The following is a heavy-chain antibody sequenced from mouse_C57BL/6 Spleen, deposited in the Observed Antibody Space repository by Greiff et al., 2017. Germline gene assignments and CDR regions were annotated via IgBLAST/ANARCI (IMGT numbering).Heavy chain of an antibody. CDR1: GFTFSSYA. CDR2: ISSGGDYI. D-gene: IGHD2-5*01. J-gene: IGHJ3*01. V-gene: IGHV5-9-1*02. Sequence: EVMLVESGEGLVKPGGSLKLSCAASGFTFSSYAMSWVRQTPEKRLEWVAYISSGGDYIYYADTVKGRFTISKDNAMNTLYLQMSSLKSEDTAMYYCTRESNYGFAYWGQGTLVTVSA. CDR3: TRESNYGFAY.